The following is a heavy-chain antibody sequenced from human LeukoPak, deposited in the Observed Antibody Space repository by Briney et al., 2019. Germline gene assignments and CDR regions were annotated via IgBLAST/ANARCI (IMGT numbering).Heavy chain of an antibody. CDR3: ARDFEAPSNC. J-gene: IGHJ4*02. V-gene: IGHV3-74*01. CDR2: INPDGSRT. CDR1: GFTFSNHW. D-gene: IGHD3-9*01. Sequence: GGSLRLSCAASGFTFSNHWMHWVRQAPGKGLVWVSRINPDGSRTDYADSVKGRFTISRDNTKNTVDLQMNSLRAEDTAVYYCARDFEAPSNCWGQGTLVTVSS.